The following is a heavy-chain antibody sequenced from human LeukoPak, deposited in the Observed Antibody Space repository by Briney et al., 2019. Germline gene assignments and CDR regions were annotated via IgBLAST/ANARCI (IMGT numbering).Heavy chain of an antibody. J-gene: IGHJ4*02. CDR3: ARGVVPAAFDY. Sequence: GGSLRLSCAASGFTFSTFWMHWVRQAPGKGLVWVSGINSDGSSTTYADSVKGRFTISRDNAKNALYLQVNSLRAEDTAVYYCARGVVPAAFDYWGQGTLVTVSS. CDR1: GFTFSTFW. D-gene: IGHD2-2*01. CDR2: INSDGSST. V-gene: IGHV3-74*03.